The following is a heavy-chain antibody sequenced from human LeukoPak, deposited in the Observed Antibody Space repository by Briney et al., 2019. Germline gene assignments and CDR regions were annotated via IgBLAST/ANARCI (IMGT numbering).Heavy chain of an antibody. D-gene: IGHD3-10*01. CDR1: GGSVTSGGFY. CDR2: VYYTGST. J-gene: IGHJ5*02. V-gene: IGHV4-39*01. CDR3: ARHSGSGSLSRPFDP. Sequence: LETLSLTCSVSGGSVTSGGFYWGWLRQPQGKGPEWIATVYYTGSTYYNPSLKSRVTISIDTSKNQFSLRLTSVTATDTAVYHCARHSGSGSLSRPFDPWGQGTLVTVSS.